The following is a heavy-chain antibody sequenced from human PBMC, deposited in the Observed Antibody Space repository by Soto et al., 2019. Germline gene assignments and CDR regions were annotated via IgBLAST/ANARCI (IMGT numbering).Heavy chain of an antibody. V-gene: IGHV3-30*04. D-gene: IGHD2-2*02. CDR2: ISYDGTNK. J-gene: IGHJ4*02. Sequence: PGGSLRLFCAASGFTFSSYSMHWVRQAPGKGLQWVAVISYDGTNKYYADSVEGRFTISRDNSKSTLYLQMNSLRADDTAVYSCARVPGEYCSSTSCYTLNYWGQGTLVTVSS. CDR3: ARVPGEYCSSTSCYTLNY. CDR1: GFTFSSYS.